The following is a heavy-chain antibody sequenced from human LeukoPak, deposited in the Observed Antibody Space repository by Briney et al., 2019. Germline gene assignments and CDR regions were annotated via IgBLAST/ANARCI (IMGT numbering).Heavy chain of an antibody. D-gene: IGHD6-19*01. Sequence: PGGSLRLSCAASGFTFSGSAMHWVRQASGKGLEWVSAISGSDDGTYYADSVKGRFTISRDNSRNTLYLQMNTLRAEDTAVYYCARDQGSGRTRDDAFDIWGQGTMVTVSS. CDR2: ISGSDDGT. J-gene: IGHJ3*02. CDR1: GFTFSGSA. V-gene: IGHV3-23*01. CDR3: ARDQGSGRTRDDAFDI.